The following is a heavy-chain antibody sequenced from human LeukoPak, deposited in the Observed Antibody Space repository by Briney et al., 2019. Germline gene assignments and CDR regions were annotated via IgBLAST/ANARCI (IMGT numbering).Heavy chain of an antibody. D-gene: IGHD2-2*01. V-gene: IGHV4-34*01. Sequence: SETLSLTCAVYGGSFSGYYWSWIRQPPGKGLEWIGEINHSGSTNYNPSLTSRVTISVDTSKNQFSLKLSSVTAADTAVYYCARGGLVVVPAAPGVRFDPWGQGTLVTVSS. CDR2: INHSGST. J-gene: IGHJ5*02. CDR1: GGSFSGYY. CDR3: ARGGLVVVPAAPGVRFDP.